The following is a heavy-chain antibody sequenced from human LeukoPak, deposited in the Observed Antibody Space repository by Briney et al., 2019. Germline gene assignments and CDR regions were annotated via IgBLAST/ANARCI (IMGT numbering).Heavy chain of an antibody. V-gene: IGHV4-28*01. CDR2: IYYSGNT. CDR1: GYSISSTNW. D-gene: IGHD4-23*01. Sequence: SDTLSLTCAVSGYSISSTNWWGWIRQPPGKGLEWIGYIYYSGNTHYNPSLKSRVTMSVDPSKNQFSLKLSSVTAVDTAIYYCAKSVDGGNSPFDYWGQGTLVTVSS. J-gene: IGHJ4*02. CDR3: AKSVDGGNSPFDY.